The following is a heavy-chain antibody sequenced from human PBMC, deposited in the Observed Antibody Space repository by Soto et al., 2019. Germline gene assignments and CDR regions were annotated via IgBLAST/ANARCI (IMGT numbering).Heavy chain of an antibody. D-gene: IGHD3-3*01. CDR3: ARAIPITIFGVVTPPYYMDV. CDR2: ISAYNGNT. CDR1: GYTFTIYG. Sequence: ASVKVSCKASGYTFTIYGISWVRQAPGQGLEWMGWISAYNGNTNYAQKLQGRVTMTTDTSTSTAYMELRSLRSDDTAVYYCARAIPITIFGVVTPPYYMDVWGKGTTVTVSS. V-gene: IGHV1-18*01. J-gene: IGHJ6*03.